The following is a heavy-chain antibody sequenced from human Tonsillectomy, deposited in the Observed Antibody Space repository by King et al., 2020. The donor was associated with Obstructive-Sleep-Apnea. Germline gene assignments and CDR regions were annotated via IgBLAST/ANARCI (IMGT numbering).Heavy chain of an antibody. CDR3: AKDMAGPGVYFDWLFIFDY. J-gene: IGHJ4*02. Sequence: VQLVQSGGVVVQPGGSLRLSCAASGFTFDDYTMHWVRQAPGKGLEWVSLISSDGGSTYYAQSVKGRFTISRDNRTNTLYLQMNSLRTEDTALYYCAKDMAGPGVYFDWLFIFDYWGQGTLVTVSS. CDR2: ISSDGGST. CDR1: GFTFDDYT. D-gene: IGHD3-9*01. V-gene: IGHV3-43*01.